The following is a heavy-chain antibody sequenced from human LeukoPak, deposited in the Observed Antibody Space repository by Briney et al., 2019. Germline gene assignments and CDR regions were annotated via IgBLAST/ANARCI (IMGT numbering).Heavy chain of an antibody. D-gene: IGHD6-19*01. CDR2: ISSSSSTI. J-gene: IGHJ4*02. Sequence: GGSLRLSCAASGFTFSSYSMNWVRQAPGKGLEWVPYISSSSSTIYYADSVKGRFTISRDNAKNSLYLQMNSLRAEDTAVYYCARDTRARIEVASVYWGQGTLVTVSS. CDR3: ARDTRARIEVASVY. CDR1: GFTFSSYS. V-gene: IGHV3-48*04.